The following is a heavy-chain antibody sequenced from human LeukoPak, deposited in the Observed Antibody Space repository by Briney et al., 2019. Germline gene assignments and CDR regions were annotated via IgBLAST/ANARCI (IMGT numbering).Heavy chain of an antibody. J-gene: IGHJ6*03. D-gene: IGHD2-8*01. V-gene: IGHV3-49*04. CDR3: TRRPPDCTNGVCYTGYMDV. CDR1: GFTFGDYA. CDR2: IRSKAYGGTT. Sequence: GGSLRLSCTASGFTFGDYAMSWVRQAPGKGLEWVGFIRSKAYGGTTEYAASVKGRFTISRDDSKNTAYLQMNSLKTEDTAVYYCTRRPPDCTNGVCYTGYMDVWGKGTTVTVSS.